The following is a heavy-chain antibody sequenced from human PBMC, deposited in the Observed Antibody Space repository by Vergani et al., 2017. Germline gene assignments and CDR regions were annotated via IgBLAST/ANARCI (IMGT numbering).Heavy chain of an antibody. V-gene: IGHV4-31*03. CDR3: AREPLVVVPAAIKGGAFDI. D-gene: IGHD2-2*01. CDR2: IYYSGST. Sequence: QVQLQESGPGLVKPSQTLSLTCTVSGGSISSGGYYWSWIRQHPGKGLEWIGYIYYSGSTYYNPSLKSRVTISVDTSKNQFSLKLRSVTAADTAVYYCAREPLVVVPAAIKGGAFDIWGQGTMVTVSS. CDR1: GGSISSGGYY. J-gene: IGHJ3*02.